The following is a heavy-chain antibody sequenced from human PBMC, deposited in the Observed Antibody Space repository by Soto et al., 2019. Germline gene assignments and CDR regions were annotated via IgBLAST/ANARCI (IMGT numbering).Heavy chain of an antibody. CDR2: ISYDGSNK. V-gene: IGHV3-30*18. Sequence: PVGSLRLSCAASGFTFSSYGMHWVRQAPGKGLEWVAVISYDGSNKYYADSVKGRFTISRDNSKNTLYLQMNSLRAEDTAVYYCAKRPYCSGGSCYTSSGPFDSWGQGTLVTVSS. CDR1: GFTFSSYG. J-gene: IGHJ4*02. CDR3: AKRPYCSGGSCYTSSGPFDS. D-gene: IGHD2-15*01.